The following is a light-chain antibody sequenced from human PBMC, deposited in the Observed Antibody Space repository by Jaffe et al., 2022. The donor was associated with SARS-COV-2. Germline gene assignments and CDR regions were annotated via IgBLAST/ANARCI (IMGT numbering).Light chain of an antibody. Sequence: QSALTQPRSVSGSPGQSVTISCTGTSSDVGGYNYVSWYQQHPGKAPKLVIYDVSERPSGVPDRFFGSKSGSTASLTISGLQAEDEADYYCCSYARSYTLVFGGGTKLTVL. CDR2: DVS. CDR3: CSYARSYTLV. V-gene: IGLV2-11*01. CDR1: SSDVGGYNY. J-gene: IGLJ2*01.